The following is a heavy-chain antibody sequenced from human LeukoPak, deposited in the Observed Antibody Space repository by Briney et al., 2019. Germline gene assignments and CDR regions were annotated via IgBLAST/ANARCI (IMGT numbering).Heavy chain of an antibody. CDR1: GYTFTSYY. J-gene: IGHJ4*02. CDR3: ARASSGGRRIDY. D-gene: IGHD2-15*01. CDR2: INPSGGST. V-gene: IGHV1-46*01. Sequence: ASVKVSCKASGYTFTSYYMHWARQAPGQGLEWMGIINPSGGSTSYAQKFQGRVTMTRDTSTSTVYIELSSLRSEDTAVYYCARASSGGRRIDYWGQGTLITVSS.